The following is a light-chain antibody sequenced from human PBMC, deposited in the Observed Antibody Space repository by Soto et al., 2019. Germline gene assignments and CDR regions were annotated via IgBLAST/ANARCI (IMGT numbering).Light chain of an antibody. J-gene: IGKJ1*01. CDR3: QQYGSSPST. CDR1: QSVSSN. CDR2: GAS. V-gene: IGKV3-20*01. Sequence: EIVLTQSPATLSVSPGARATLSCRASQSVSSNLAWYQKKPGQAPRRLIFGASIRATGIPDRFSGSGSGTDFNLTISGLETEECAVYDGQQYGSSPSTVGQGTKVDIK.